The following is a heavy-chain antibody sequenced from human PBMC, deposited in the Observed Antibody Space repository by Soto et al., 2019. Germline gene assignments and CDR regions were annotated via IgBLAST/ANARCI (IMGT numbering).Heavy chain of an antibody. Sequence: EVHLLESGGGLVQPGGSLRLSCAASGFTFSSYAMSWVRQAPGKGLEWVSTISGSGVSTHYADSVKGRFTISRDNPRNTLYLQMNSLRAEDTALYYCAKACTNGVCYIDYWGQVTLVTVSS. CDR3: AKACTNGVCYIDY. V-gene: IGHV3-23*01. D-gene: IGHD2-8*01. J-gene: IGHJ4*02. CDR1: GFTFSSYA. CDR2: ISGSGVST.